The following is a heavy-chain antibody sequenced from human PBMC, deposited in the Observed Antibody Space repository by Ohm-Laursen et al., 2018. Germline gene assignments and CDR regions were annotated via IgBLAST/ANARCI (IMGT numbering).Heavy chain of an antibody. J-gene: IGHJ4*02. D-gene: IGHD1-26*01. CDR2: IKTKTDSGTT. CDR1: GFTFSDAC. CDR3: TTSPRGATYF. V-gene: IGHV3-15*01. Sequence: SLRLSCAASGFTFSDACMSWVRLAPGKGLEWVGRIKTKTDSGTTDYAAPVKGRFTISRDDSKNTLYLQMNSLKTEDTAVYYCTTSPRGATYFWGQGTLVTVSS.